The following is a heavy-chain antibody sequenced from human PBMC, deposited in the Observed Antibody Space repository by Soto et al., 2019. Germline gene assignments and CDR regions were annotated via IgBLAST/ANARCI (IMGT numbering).Heavy chain of an antibody. D-gene: IGHD3-16*01. V-gene: IGHV3-33*01. CDR2: IWYDGSNK. J-gene: IGHJ4*02. CDR3: ARDYNYVWGAFDY. Sequence: GGSLRLSCAACGFTFSSYGMHWVRQAPGKGLEWVAVIWYDGSNKYYADSVKGRFTISRDNSKNTLYLQMNSLRAEDTAVYYCARDYNYVWGAFDYWGQGTLVTVSS. CDR1: GFTFSSYG.